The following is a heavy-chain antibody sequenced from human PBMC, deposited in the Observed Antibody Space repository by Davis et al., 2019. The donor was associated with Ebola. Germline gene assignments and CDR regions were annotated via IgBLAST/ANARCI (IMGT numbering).Heavy chain of an antibody. Sequence: GESLKISCAASGFTFSSYDMHWVRQATGKGLEWVSAFGTAGDTYYPGSVKGRFTISRENAKNSLYLQMNSLRAEDTAVYYCARANKYYDILTGYPYYYYYGMDVWGQGTTVTVSS. J-gene: IGHJ6*02. CDR2: FGTAGDT. CDR1: GFTFSSYD. D-gene: IGHD3-9*01. CDR3: ARANKYYDILTGYPYYYYYGMDV. V-gene: IGHV3-13*01.